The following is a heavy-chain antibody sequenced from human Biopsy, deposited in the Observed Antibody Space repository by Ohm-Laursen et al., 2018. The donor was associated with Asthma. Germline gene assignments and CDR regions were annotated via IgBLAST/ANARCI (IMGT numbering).Heavy chain of an antibody. Sequence: SLRLSCSASGFVFSQCGMHWVRQGPGKGLEWVALVSSDGHNKYYEDSVKGRFTISRDNSRNRLYLQINSLTVEDSAVYFCARQSGQEYGDSIPFDTWGQGTKVAVSP. CDR3: ARQSGQEYGDSIPFDT. CDR1: GFVFSQCG. J-gene: IGHJ3*02. D-gene: IGHD3-22*01. CDR2: VSSDGHNK. V-gene: IGHV3-30*03.